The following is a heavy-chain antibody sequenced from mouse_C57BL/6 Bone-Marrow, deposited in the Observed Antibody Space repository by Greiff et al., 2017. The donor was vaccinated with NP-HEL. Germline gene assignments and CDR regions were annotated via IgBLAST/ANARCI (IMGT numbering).Heavy chain of an antibody. V-gene: IGHV3-1*01. CDR3: ARDWGSYAMDY. CDR2: ISYSGST. J-gene: IGHJ4*01. Sequence: VQLKESGPGMVKPSQSLSLTCTVTGYSITSGYDWHWIRHFPGNKLEWMGYISYSGSTNYNPSLKSRISITHDTSKNHFFLKLNSVTTEDTATYYCARDWGSYAMDYWGQGTSVTVSS. CDR1: GYSITSGYD.